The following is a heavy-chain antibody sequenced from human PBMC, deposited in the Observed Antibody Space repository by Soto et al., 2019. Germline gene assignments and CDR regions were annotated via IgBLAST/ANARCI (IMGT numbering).Heavy chain of an antibody. J-gene: IGHJ6*02. D-gene: IGHD6-13*01. CDR2: IIPIFGTA. Sequence: SVKVSCKASGGTFSSYAISWVLQAPGQGLEWMGGIIPIFGTANYAQKFQGRVTITADESTSTAYMELSSLRSEDTAVYYCASKGASSSWYSVDYYYYYGMDVWGQGTTVTVSS. CDR3: ASKGASSSWYSVDYYYYYGMDV. CDR1: GGTFSSYA. V-gene: IGHV1-69*13.